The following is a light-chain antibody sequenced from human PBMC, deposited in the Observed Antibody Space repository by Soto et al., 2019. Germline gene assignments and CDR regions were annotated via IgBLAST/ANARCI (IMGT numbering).Light chain of an antibody. CDR1: YSDVGGYNF. Sequence: QSALTQPAYVSGSPGQSITISCTVTYSDVGGYNFVSWYQQHPGKAPKVMIYDVSDRPSGVSDRFSGSKSGNTASLTISGLQPEDEAYYYCSSYTSISTVVFGGGTKLTVI. CDR2: DVS. CDR3: SSYTSISTVV. J-gene: IGLJ3*02. V-gene: IGLV2-14*01.